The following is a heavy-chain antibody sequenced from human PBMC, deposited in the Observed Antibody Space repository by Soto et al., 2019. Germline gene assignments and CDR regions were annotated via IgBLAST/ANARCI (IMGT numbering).Heavy chain of an antibody. CDR3: ARRVLAAAADYYYYGMDV. D-gene: IGHD6-13*01. Sequence: SETLSLTCTVSGGSISSGGYYWSWIRQHPGKGLEWIGYIYYSGSTYYNPSLKSRVTISVDTSKNQFSLKLSSVTAADTAVYYCARRVLAAAADYYYYGMDVWGQGTTVTVSS. V-gene: IGHV4-31*03. CDR1: GGSISSGGYY. J-gene: IGHJ6*02. CDR2: IYYSGST.